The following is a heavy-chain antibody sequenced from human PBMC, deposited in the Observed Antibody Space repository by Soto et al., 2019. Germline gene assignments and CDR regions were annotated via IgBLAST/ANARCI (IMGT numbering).Heavy chain of an antibody. V-gene: IGHV3-23*01. CDR3: ASNLVFREYGMDV. Sequence: PGGSLRLSCAASGFTFSSYAMSWVRQAPGKGLEWVSAISGSAGSIYYADSVKGRFTISRDNSMNTLYLQMNSLRAEDTAVYYCASNLVFREYGMDVWGQGTRSPSP. CDR1: GFTFSSYA. J-gene: IGHJ6*02. CDR2: ISGSAGSI. D-gene: IGHD3-10*02.